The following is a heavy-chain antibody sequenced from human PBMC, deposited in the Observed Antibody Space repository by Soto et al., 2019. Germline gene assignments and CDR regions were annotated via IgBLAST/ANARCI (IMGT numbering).Heavy chain of an antibody. Sequence: SVKVSCKASGGTFSSYAISWVRQVPGQGLEWMGGIIPIFGTANYAQKFQGRVTITADESTSTAYMELSSLRSEDTAVYYCARDFGPRAAYYGMDVWGQGTTVTVSS. CDR3: ARDFGPRAAYYGMDV. D-gene: IGHD3-10*01. CDR2: IIPIFGTA. CDR1: GGTFSSYA. V-gene: IGHV1-69*13. J-gene: IGHJ6*02.